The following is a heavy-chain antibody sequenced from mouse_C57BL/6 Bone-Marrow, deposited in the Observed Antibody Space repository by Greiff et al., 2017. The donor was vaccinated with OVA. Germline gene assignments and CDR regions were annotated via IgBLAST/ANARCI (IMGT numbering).Heavy chain of an antibody. CDR1: GYTFTSYW. V-gene: IGHV1-59*01. Sequence: VQLQQPGAELVRPGTSVKLSCKASGYTFTSYWMHWVKQRPGQGLEWIGVIDPSDSYTNYNQKFKGKATLTVDTSSSTAYMQLSSLTSEDSAVYYCARGGLLRYYGDYWGQGTTLTVSS. D-gene: IGHD1-1*01. CDR3: ARGGLLRYYGDY. CDR2: IDPSDSYT. J-gene: IGHJ2*01.